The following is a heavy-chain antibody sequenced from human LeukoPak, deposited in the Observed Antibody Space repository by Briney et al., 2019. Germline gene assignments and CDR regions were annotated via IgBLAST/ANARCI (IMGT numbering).Heavy chain of an antibody. CDR3: AKMQGFFDY. CDR2: ITGTSANT. CDR1: GFTFSSYG. J-gene: IGHJ4*02. V-gene: IGHV3-23*01. Sequence: GGSLRLSCVASGFTFSSYGMSWVRQAPGKGLEWVSAITGTSANTYYADSVKGRFTISRDNSKSTLYLQMNSLRAEDTAVYYCAKMQGFFDYWGQGTLVTVSS.